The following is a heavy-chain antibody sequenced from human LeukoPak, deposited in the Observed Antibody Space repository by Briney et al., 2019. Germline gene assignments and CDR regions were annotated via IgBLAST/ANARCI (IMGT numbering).Heavy chain of an antibody. D-gene: IGHD2-21*01. Sequence: GGSLRLSCSASGFTFSSFSMFWVRQAPGKGLEWLSYISSTSRNIYYADSVKGRFSISRDNFRNTLSLQMNSLRVDDTAVYYCARELRDAFDMWGQGTRVTVS. J-gene: IGHJ3*02. V-gene: IGHV3-48*01. CDR2: ISSTSRNI. CDR3: ARELRDAFDM. CDR1: GFTFSSFS.